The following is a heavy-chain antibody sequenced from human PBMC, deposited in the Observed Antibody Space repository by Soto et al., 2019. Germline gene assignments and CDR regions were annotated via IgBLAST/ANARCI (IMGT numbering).Heavy chain of an antibody. V-gene: IGHV3-74*03. D-gene: IGHD6-25*01. CDR1: GFTFSSHW. Sequence: VHLVESGGGSVQPGGSLRLSCAASGFTFSSHWMHWVRHAPGKGLVWVSRINTDGISTTYADSVKGRFTISRDNAKNTLYLQMNILTADDTAVYYCARDSQRAFDIWGQGTMVTVSS. CDR3: ARDSQRAFDI. J-gene: IGHJ3*02. CDR2: INTDGIST.